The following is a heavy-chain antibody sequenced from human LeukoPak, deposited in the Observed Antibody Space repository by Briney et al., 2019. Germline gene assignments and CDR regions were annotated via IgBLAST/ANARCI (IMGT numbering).Heavy chain of an antibody. J-gene: IGHJ6*03. CDR2: IIPIFGTA. V-gene: IGHV1-69*05. CDR1: GGTFSSYA. Sequence: SVKVSCKASGGTFSSYAISWVRQAPGQGLEWMGGIIPIFGTANYAQMFQGRVTITTDESTSTAYMELSSLRSEDTAVYYCARDRYPVYSSSSSYYYMDVWGKGTTVTVSS. CDR3: ARDRYPVYSSSSSYYYMDV. D-gene: IGHD6-6*01.